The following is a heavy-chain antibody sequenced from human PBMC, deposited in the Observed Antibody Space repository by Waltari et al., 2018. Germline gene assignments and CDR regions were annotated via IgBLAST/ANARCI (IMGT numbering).Heavy chain of an antibody. CDR2: IYHSGST. V-gene: IGHV4-38-2*01. CDR1: GYYISSGYY. Sequence: QVQLQESGPGLVKPSETLSLTCAVSGYYISSGYYWGWTRQPPGKGLEWIGNIYHSGSTYYNPSRKSRVTISVDTSKNQFSLKLSSVTAADTAVYYCARHVYTTLDYWGQGTLVTVSS. J-gene: IGHJ4*02. D-gene: IGHD3-16*01. CDR3: ARHVYTTLDY.